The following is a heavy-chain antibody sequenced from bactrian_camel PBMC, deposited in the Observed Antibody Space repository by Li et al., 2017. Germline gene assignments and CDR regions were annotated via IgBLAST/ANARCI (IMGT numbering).Heavy chain of an antibody. CDR2: ISNGLTT. D-gene: IGHD2*01. CDR3: AARNCSGGYCFYNY. V-gene: IGHV3-1*01. Sequence: VQLVESGGGSVQTGGSLRLSCTVSGVPFDDSNMNWYRQAAGVECELVSSISNGLTTYYAESVEGRFTISRDNAKNTVYLQMNSLKSEDTALYYCAARNCSGGYCFYNYWGQGTQVTVS. CDR1: GVPFDDSN. J-gene: IGHJ4*01.